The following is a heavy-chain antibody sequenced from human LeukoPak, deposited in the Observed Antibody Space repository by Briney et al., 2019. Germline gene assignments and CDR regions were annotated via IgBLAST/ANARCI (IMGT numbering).Heavy chain of an antibody. D-gene: IGHD6-13*01. CDR1: GYTFTSYD. CDR3: ARWGGKQLDTDFDY. CDR2: MDPNSGDA. J-gene: IGHJ4*02. Sequence: ASVKVSCKASGYTFTSYDINWVRQATGQGREWMGWMDPNSGDAGNAQKFQGRVTMTRDTSISTAYMELSSLISEDTAVYYCARWGGKQLDTDFDYWGQGTLVTVSS. V-gene: IGHV1-8*01.